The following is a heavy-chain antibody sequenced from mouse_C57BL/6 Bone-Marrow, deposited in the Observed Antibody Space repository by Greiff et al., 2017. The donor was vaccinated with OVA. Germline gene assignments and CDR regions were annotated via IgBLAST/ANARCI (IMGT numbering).Heavy chain of an antibody. D-gene: IGHD1-1*01. J-gene: IGHJ3*01. V-gene: IGHV14-4*01. Sequence: EVKLMESGAELVRPGASVKLSCTASGFNIKDDYMHWVKQRPEQGLEWIGWIDPENGDTEYASKFQGKATITADTSSNTAYLQLSSLTSEDTAVYYCTTSGDYYGSSYWFAYWGQGTLVTVSA. CDR1: GFNIKDDY. CDR2: IDPENGDT. CDR3: TTSGDYYGSSYWFAY.